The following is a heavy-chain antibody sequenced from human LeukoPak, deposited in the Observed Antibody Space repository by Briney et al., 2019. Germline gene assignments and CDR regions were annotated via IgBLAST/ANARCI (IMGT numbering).Heavy chain of an antibody. CDR3: ARDGGAYYYDSSGYYYKESYYYYGMDV. D-gene: IGHD3-22*01. CDR2: ISSSGSTI. J-gene: IGHJ6*02. CDR1: GFTFSDYY. Sequence: GGSLRLSCAASGFTFSDYYMSWIRQAPGKGLEWVSYISSSGSTIYYADSVKGRFTISRDNAKNSLYLQMNGLRAEDTAVYYCARDGGAYYYDSSGYYYKESYYYYGMDVWGQGTTVTVSS. V-gene: IGHV3-11*01.